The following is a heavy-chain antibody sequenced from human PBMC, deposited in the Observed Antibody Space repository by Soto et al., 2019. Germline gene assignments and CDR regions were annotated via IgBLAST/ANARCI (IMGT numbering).Heavy chain of an antibody. J-gene: IGHJ3*02. CDR3: AREESEAFDI. V-gene: IGHV4-59*01. CDR1: GGSISSYY. CDR2: IYYSGST. Sequence: SETLSLTCTVSGGSISSYYWSWIRQPPGKGLEWIGYIYYSGSTNYNPSLKSRVAISVDTSKNQFSLKLSSVTAADTAVYYCAREESEAFDIWGQGTMVTVSS.